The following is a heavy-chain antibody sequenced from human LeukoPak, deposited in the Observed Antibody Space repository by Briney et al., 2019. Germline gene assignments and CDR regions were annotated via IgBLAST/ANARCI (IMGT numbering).Heavy chain of an antibody. D-gene: IGHD5-24*01. Sequence: GGSLRLSCAASGSTVSSKYMSWVRQAPGKGLEWVSVIYSGGSTYYADSVKGRFTISRGNSKNTVYLQMNSLRAEDTAVYYCARESSGWLQLFDYWGQGTLVTVSS. V-gene: IGHV3-66*01. CDR2: IYSGGST. CDR3: ARESSGWLQLFDY. CDR1: GSTVSSKY. J-gene: IGHJ4*02.